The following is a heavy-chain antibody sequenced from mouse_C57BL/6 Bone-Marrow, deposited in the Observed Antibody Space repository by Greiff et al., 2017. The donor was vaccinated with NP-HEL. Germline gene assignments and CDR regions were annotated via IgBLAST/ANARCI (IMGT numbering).Heavy chain of an antibody. CDR3: ARKDLITRAMDY. CDR2: IYPGDGDT. J-gene: IGHJ4*01. CDR1: GYAFSSSW. D-gene: IGHD2-4*01. Sequence: VQVVESGPELVKPGASVKISCKASGYAFSSSWMNWVKQRPGKGLEWIGRIYPGDGDTNYNGKFNGKATLTADKSSSTAYMQLSSLTSEDSAVYFCARKDLITRAMDYWGQGTSVTVSS. V-gene: IGHV1-82*01.